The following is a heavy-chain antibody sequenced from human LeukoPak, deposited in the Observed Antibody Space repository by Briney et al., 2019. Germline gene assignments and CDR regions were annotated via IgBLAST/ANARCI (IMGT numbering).Heavy chain of an antibody. D-gene: IGHD3-10*01. CDR1: GYTFTSYG. CDR2: IIPIFGTA. J-gene: IGHJ4*02. V-gene: IGHV1-69*13. Sequence: SVKVSCKASGYTFTSYGISWVRQAPGQGLEWMGGIIPIFGTANYAQKFQGRVTITADESTSTAYMELSSLKSEDTAVYYCARAYYYGSGSYYTLSVFDYWGQGTLVTVSS. CDR3: ARAYYYGSGSYYTLSVFDY.